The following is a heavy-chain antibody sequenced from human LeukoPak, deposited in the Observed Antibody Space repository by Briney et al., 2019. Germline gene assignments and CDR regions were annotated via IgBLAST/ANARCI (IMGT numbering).Heavy chain of an antibody. Sequence: SETLSLTCAVSGGSISSSSSICWTRVRQPPGEGLEWIGEIYHNGATNYNPSLKSRVTLLLDKSKNQFSLRLNSVTAADTAVYYCARNGGNSDYDYWGQGTLVTVSA. V-gene: IGHV4-4*02. J-gene: IGHJ4*02. CDR3: ARNGGNSDYDY. CDR2: IYHNGAT. D-gene: IGHD4-23*01. CDR1: GGSISSSSSIC.